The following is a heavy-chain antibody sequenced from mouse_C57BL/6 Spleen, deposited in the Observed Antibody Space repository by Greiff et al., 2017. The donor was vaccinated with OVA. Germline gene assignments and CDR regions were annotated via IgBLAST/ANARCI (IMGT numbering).Heavy chain of an antibody. V-gene: IGHV3-6*01. CDR2: ISYDGSN. CDR3: ARWDWFAY. D-gene: IGHD4-1*01. J-gene: IGHJ3*01. Sequence: DVKLQESGPGLVKPSQSLSLTCSVTGYSITSGYYWNWIRQFPGNKLEWMGYISYDGSNNYNPSLKNRISITRDTSKNQFFLKLNSVTTEDTATYYCARWDWFAYWGQGTLVTVSA. CDR1: GYSITSGYY.